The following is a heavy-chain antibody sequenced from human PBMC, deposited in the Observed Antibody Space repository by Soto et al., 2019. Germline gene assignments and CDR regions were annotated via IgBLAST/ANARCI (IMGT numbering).Heavy chain of an antibody. V-gene: IGHV3-33*01. Sequence: QVQLVESGGGVVQPGRSLRLSCAASGFTFSSFGMHWVRQAPGKGLEWVAIIWYDGNNKYYADSVKGRFTISRDNSKNTVYLQMNSLRAEDTAVYYCARGSQKAAAALDPWGQGTLVTVSS. CDR1: GFTFSSFG. J-gene: IGHJ5*02. CDR3: ARGSQKAAAALDP. D-gene: IGHD6-13*01. CDR2: IWYDGNNK.